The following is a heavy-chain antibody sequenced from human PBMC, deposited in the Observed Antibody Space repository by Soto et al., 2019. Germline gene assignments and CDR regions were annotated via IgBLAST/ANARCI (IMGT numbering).Heavy chain of an antibody. D-gene: IGHD3-22*01. Sequence: QVQLVQSGAEVKKPGASVKVSCKASGGTFSSSSISWVRQAPGQGLEWMGGIIPISGTANYTQKFQGRVTITADESTSTAYMELSSLSYDDTAVYYCASPIRYYYERGGQSAWFDPWGQGTLVTVSS. CDR2: IIPISGTA. CDR3: ASPIRYYYERGGQSAWFDP. J-gene: IGHJ5*02. V-gene: IGHV1-69*12. CDR1: GGTFSSSS.